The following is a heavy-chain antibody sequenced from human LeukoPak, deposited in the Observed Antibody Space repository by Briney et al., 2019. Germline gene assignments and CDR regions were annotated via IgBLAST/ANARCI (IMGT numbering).Heavy chain of an antibody. CDR2: IRSDGSTS. V-gene: IGHV3-30*02. CDR1: GFTYSSYR. D-gene: IGHD4-17*01. J-gene: IGHJ4*02. Sequence: GGSLRPSCAAAGFTYSSYRMHWVRQAPGKGLQWVSHIRSDGSTSYCADSVKGRFTISRDNSKNTLYLQMNSLRPEDTAIYFCVKDHGAYDLDSWGQGTLVTVSS. CDR3: VKDHGAYDLDS.